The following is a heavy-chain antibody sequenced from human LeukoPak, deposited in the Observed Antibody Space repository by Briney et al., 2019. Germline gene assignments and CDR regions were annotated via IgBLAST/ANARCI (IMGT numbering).Heavy chain of an antibody. J-gene: IGHJ4*02. CDR3: ARQGNYYDSSGYFL. D-gene: IGHD3-22*01. Sequence: SWGRXXXGXGLEGXSXISGSGGSTYYADSVKGRFTISRDNSKNTLYLQMNSLRAEDTAVYYCARQGNYYDSSGYFLWGQGTLVTVSS. CDR2: ISGSGGST. V-gene: IGHV3-66*04.